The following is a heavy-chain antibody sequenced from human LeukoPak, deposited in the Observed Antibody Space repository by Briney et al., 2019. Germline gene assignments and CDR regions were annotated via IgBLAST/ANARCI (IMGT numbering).Heavy chain of an antibody. J-gene: IGHJ3*02. Sequence: SETLSLTCTVSGGSISSYYWSWIRQPAGKGLELIGRIYTSGSTNYNPSLKSRVTMSVDKSKNQFSLKLSSVTAADTAVYYCASYGDYYEDAFDIWGLGTMVTVSS. CDR2: IYTSGST. V-gene: IGHV4-4*07. CDR1: GGSISSYY. CDR3: ASYGDYYEDAFDI. D-gene: IGHD4-17*01.